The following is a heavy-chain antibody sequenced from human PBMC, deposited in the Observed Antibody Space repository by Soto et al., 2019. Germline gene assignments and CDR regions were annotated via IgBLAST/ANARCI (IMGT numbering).Heavy chain of an antibody. CDR1: GASISGTTSYNW. V-gene: IGHV4-4*02. D-gene: IGHD1-26*01. J-gene: IGHJ4*02. Sequence: QVHLQESGPGLVRPSGTLSLTCAVSGASISGTTSYNWWTWVRQPPGQGLEWIGEIYHSGSTNYNPSLTSRVPMSVDKSTNQFSLKLTSVTAADTAVYYCARMVGATLVDFWGQGTLVTVSS. CDR2: IYHSGST. CDR3: ARMVGATLVDF.